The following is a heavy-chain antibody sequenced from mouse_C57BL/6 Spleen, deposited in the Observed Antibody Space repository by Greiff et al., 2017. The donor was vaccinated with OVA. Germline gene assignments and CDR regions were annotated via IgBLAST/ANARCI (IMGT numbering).Heavy chain of an antibody. CDR3: ASLIYYYGSSYRNFDY. CDR1: GYTFTSYW. Sequence: QVQLQQPGAELVKPGASVTLSCKASGYTFTSYWMQWVKQRPGQGLEWIGEIDPSDSYTNYNQKFKGKATLTVDTSSSTAYMQLSSLTSEDSAVYYCASLIYYYGSSYRNFDYWGQGTTLTVSS. V-gene: IGHV1-50*01. D-gene: IGHD1-1*01. CDR2: IDPSDSYT. J-gene: IGHJ2*01.